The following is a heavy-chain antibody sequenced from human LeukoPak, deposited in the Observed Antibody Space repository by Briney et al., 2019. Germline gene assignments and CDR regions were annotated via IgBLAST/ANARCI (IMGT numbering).Heavy chain of an antibody. D-gene: IGHD5/OR15-5a*01. CDR2: INPNSGGT. J-gene: IGHJ4*02. CDR1: GYTFTGYY. V-gene: IGHV1-2*02. CDR3: ARVAVYPYYFDY. Sequence: ASVKVSCKASGYTFTGYYMHWVRQAPGQGLEWMGWINPNSGGTNYAQKFQGRVAMTRDTSISTAYMELSRLRSDDTAVYYCARVAVYPYYFDYWGQGTLVTVSS.